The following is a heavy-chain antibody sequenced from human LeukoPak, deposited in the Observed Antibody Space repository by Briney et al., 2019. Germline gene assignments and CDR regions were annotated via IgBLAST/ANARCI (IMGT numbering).Heavy chain of an antibody. D-gene: IGHD3-22*01. V-gene: IGHV4-34*01. Sequence: SETLSLTCAVYGGSFSGYYWTWIRQPPGKGLEWIGDINHSGSTNYTPSLKSRVTMSVDTSKHQFSLKLSSVTAADTAVFYCARGAGYYDSSGAYYFDYWGQGTLVTVSS. CDR3: ARGAGYYDSSGAYYFDY. J-gene: IGHJ4*02. CDR1: GGSFSGYY. CDR2: INHSGST.